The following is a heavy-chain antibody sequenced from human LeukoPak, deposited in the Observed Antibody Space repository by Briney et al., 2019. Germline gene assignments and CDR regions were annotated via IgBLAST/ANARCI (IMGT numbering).Heavy chain of an antibody. V-gene: IGHV3-11*04. CDR2: ISSSGSII. J-gene: IGHJ1*01. D-gene: IGHD2-2*01. CDR3: TSPPLGYCSTTSCLQYFEQ. CDR1: GFTSSDYY. Sequence: PGGSLRLSCAASGFTSSDYYMSWIRQAPGKGLEWVSYISSSGSIIDYADSVRGRFTISRDNAKNSLYLQMNSLRAEDTAVYYCTSPPLGYCSTTSCLQYFEQWGQGTLVTVSS.